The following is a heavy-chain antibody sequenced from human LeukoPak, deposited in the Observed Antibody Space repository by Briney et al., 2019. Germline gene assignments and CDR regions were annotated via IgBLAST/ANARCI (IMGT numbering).Heavy chain of an antibody. CDR3: ARGLYSSNWYVEAWGFDP. Sequence: ASVKVSCKASGYTFTSYAMHWVRQAPGQRLEWMGWINAGNGNTKYSQKFQGRVAITRDTSASTAYMELSSLRSEDTAVYYCARGLYSSNWYVEAWGFDPWGQGTLVTVSS. CDR2: INAGNGNT. D-gene: IGHD6-13*01. V-gene: IGHV1-3*01. J-gene: IGHJ5*02. CDR1: GYTFTSYA.